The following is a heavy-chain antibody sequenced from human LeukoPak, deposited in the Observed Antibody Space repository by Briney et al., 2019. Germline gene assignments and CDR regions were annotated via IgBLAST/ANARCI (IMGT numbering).Heavy chain of an antibody. CDR1: GFTLSSYA. V-gene: IGHV3-23*01. Sequence: PGGPLRLSCAASGFTLSSYAMSWVRQGPGKGLEWVSAISGSGGSTYYADSVKGRFTISRDNSKNTLYLQMNSLRAEDTAVYYCAKSYGYFDYWGQGTPVTVSS. CDR2: ISGSGGST. CDR3: AKSYGYFDY. J-gene: IGHJ4*02. D-gene: IGHD2-15*01.